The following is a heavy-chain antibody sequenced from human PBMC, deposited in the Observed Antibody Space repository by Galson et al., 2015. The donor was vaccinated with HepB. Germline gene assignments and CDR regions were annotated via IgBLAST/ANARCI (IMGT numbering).Heavy chain of an antibody. Sequence: SLRLSCAASGFSLSDYVMTWVRQAPGKGLEWVSSISHSDGTTFYADPVKGRFTISRDSSRNTLHLQMKSLRAEDTAIYYCVKTGVTLIRGIITRIKYFDYWGQGTLVTVSS. CDR2: ISHSDGTT. V-gene: IGHV3-23*01. CDR1: GFSLSDYV. CDR3: VKTGVTLIRGIITRIKYFDY. J-gene: IGHJ4*02. D-gene: IGHD3-10*01.